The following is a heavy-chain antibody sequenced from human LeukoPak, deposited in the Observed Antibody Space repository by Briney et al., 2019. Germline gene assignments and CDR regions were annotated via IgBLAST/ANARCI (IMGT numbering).Heavy chain of an antibody. CDR2: INHSGST. CDR1: GGSFSGYY. J-gene: IGHJ3*02. D-gene: IGHD3-22*01. CDR3: SFYYYDSSGYSTSAFDI. Sequence: SETLSLTCAVYGGSFSGYYWSWIRQPPGKGLEWIGEINHSGSTNYNPSLKSRVTISVDTSKNQFSLKLSSVTAADTAVYYCSFYYYDSSGYSTSAFDIWGQGTMVTVSS. V-gene: IGHV4-34*01.